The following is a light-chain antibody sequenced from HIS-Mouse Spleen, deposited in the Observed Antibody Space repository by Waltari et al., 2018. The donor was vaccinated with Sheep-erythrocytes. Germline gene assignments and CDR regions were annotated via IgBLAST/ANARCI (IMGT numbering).Light chain of an antibody. CDR3: CSYAGSSTYVV. CDR1: SSDVGSSNR. J-gene: IGLJ2*01. V-gene: IGLV2-23*01. CDR2: EGS. Sequence: QSALPQPASVSGSPGQSITISSTGTSSDVGSSNRVSWYQQHPGKAPKLMIYEGSKRPSGVSNRFSGSKSGNTASLTISGLQAEDEADYYCCSYAGSSTYVVFGGGTKLTVL.